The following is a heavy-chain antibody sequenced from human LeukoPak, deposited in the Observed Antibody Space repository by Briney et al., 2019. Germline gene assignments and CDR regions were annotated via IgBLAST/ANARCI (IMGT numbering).Heavy chain of an antibody. J-gene: IGHJ6*03. D-gene: IGHD3-22*01. Sequence: ASVKVSCKASGGTFSSYAISWARLAPGQGLEWMGGIIPIFGTANYAQKFQGRVTITADESTSTAYMELSSLRSEDTAVYYCARQSNSSGYHYYYYYMDVWGKGTTVTVSS. CDR2: IIPIFGTA. CDR1: GGTFSSYA. V-gene: IGHV1-69*13. CDR3: ARQSNSSGYHYYYYYMDV.